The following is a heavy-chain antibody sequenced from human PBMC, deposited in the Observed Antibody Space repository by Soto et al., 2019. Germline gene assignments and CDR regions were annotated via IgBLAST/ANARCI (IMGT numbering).Heavy chain of an antibody. J-gene: IGHJ6*02. CDR3: ARHFPVEIHGMDV. CDR1: GYSFTSYW. V-gene: IGHV5-51*01. Sequence: GESLKISCKGSGYSFTSYWIGWVRQMPGKGLEWMGIIYPGDSDTRYSPSFQGQVTISADKSISTAYLQWSSLKASDTAMYYCARHFPVEIHGMDVWGQGTTVTVSS. CDR2: IYPGDSDT. D-gene: IGHD5-18*01.